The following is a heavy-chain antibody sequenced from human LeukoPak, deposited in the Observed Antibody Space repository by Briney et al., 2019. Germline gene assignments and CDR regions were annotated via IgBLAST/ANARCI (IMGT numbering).Heavy chain of an antibody. CDR1: GVSFSSFA. V-gene: IGHV3-64D*06. CDR2: ISSNGGST. Sequence: PGGSLRRSCSASGVSFSSFAMHWVRQAQGKGLEYVSAISSNGGSTYYADSVKGRFTISRDNSKNTLHFQMSSPRAEDTAVYYCVLRRGDYGEKWGQGTLVTVSS. J-gene: IGHJ4*02. CDR3: VLRRGDYGEK. D-gene: IGHD4-17*01.